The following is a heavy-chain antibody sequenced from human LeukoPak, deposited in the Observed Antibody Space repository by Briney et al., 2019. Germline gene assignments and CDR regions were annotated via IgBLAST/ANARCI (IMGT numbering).Heavy chain of an antibody. D-gene: IGHD3-10*01. CDR3: ARVLWFGELLTSWYFDL. Sequence: PRGALRLSCAASGFTFSSYWMHWVRQAPGKGLVWVSRINRDGGSASYAESVKGRFTISRDNAKNMLYLQLNSLRDEDTAVYYCARVLWFGELLTSWYFDLWGRGTLVTVSS. V-gene: IGHV3-74*01. CDR2: INRDGGSA. CDR1: GFTFSSYW. J-gene: IGHJ2*01.